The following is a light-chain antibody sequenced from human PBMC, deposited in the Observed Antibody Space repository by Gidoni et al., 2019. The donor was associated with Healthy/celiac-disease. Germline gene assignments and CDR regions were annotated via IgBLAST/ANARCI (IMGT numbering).Light chain of an antibody. Sequence: QSALPQPASVSGSPIPSIPISCTGTSSDVGSYNLVSWYQQHPGKAPKLMIYEVSKRPSGVSNRFSGSKSGNTASLTISGLQAEDEADYYCCSYAGSSTFVVFGGGTKLTVL. J-gene: IGLJ2*01. CDR3: CSYAGSSTFVV. V-gene: IGLV2-23*02. CDR2: EVS. CDR1: SSDVGSYNL.